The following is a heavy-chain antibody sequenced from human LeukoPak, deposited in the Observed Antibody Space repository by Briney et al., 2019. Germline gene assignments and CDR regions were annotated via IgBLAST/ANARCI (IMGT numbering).Heavy chain of an antibody. V-gene: IGHV3-30*03. D-gene: IGHD2-21*02. J-gene: IGHJ4*02. CDR2: ISYDGPNK. CDR1: GFTFNSYG. CDR3: GRVYCGGNCYSPPLPDY. Sequence: GGSLRLSCAASGFTFNSYGMHWVRQAPGKGLEWVAVISYDGPNKYYADSVKGRFTISRDNSKNTLFLQMNSLRAEDTAVYYCGRVYCGGNCYSPPLPDYWGQGTLVTVSA.